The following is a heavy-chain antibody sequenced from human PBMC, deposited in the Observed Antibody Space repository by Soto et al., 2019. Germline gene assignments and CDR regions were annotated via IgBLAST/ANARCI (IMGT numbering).Heavy chain of an antibody. J-gene: IGHJ3*02. D-gene: IGHD2-15*01. CDR3: ARDDDCSGGSCYAKYAFDI. Sequence: QVQLVESGGGVVQPGRSLRLSCAASGFTFSSSAMHWVRQAPGKGLEWVAVISYDGSNKYYADSVKGRFTISRDNSKNTLYLQMNSLRAEDTAVYYCARDDDCSGGSCYAKYAFDIWGQGTMVTVSS. CDR2: ISYDGSNK. CDR1: GFTFSSSA. V-gene: IGHV3-30-3*01.